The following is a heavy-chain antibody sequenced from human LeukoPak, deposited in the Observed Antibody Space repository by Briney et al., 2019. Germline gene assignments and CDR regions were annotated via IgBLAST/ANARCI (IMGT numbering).Heavy chain of an antibody. J-gene: IGHJ1*01. D-gene: IGHD6-19*01. V-gene: IGHV3-23*01. CDR1: GFAFSSYA. CDR3: AKDRPPYSSGRWGYFQH. CDR2: ISGSGGST. Sequence: GGSLRLSCAASGFAFSSYAMSWVRQAPGKGLEWVSAISGSGGSTYYADSVKGRFTISRDNSKNTLHLQMNSLRAEDTAVYYCAKDRPPYSSGRWGYFQHWGQGTLVTVSS.